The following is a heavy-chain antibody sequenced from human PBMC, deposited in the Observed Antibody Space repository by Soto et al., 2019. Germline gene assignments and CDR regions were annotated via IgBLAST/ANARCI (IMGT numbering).Heavy chain of an antibody. CDR1: GDAITRHY. CDR2: FFHTGTA. D-gene: IGHD2-21*02. Sequence: QVQLQESGPGLVKPSETLSLNCSVSGDAITRHYWSWILQSPGKGLEWLGYFFHTGTALYNPSLRSRVTMSVNTSKNQCSRKLTVVIPADTAVYFCARNYGGDSQFFDLWGRGTLVTVSS. CDR3: ARNYGGDSQFFDL. V-gene: IGHV4-59*11. J-gene: IGHJ2*01.